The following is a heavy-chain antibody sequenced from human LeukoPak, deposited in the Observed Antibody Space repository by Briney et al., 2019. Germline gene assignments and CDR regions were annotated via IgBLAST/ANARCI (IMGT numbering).Heavy chain of an antibody. Sequence: GGSLRLSCTASGFTFSNYAMNWVRHDPGKGLQWVSYLSSSSTTIYYADSVKGRFTISRDNAKNTLYLQMNSLRAEDTAVYYCGRAKPGGDYWGQGTLVTVSS. CDR1: GFTFSNYA. CDR3: GRAKPGGDY. CDR2: LSSSSTTI. J-gene: IGHJ4*02. V-gene: IGHV3-48*04. D-gene: IGHD1-14*01.